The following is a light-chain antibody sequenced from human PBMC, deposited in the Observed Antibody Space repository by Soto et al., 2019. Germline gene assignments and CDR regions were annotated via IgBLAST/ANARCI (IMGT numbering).Light chain of an antibody. CDR2: GAS. J-gene: IGKJ1*01. V-gene: IGKV1-39*01. CDR1: QNIDIF. CDR3: QQSNSIPPWT. Sequence: DIQMTQSPSSLSASVGDRVTITCGASQNIDIFLNWYHQKPGRAPNLLIYGASTLQSGVPSRFSGSGSGTDFTLTISSLQPEDVATYYCQQSNSIPPWTFGQGTKVDIK.